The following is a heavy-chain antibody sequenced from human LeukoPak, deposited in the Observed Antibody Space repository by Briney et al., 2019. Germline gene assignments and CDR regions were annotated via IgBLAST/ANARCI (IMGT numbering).Heavy chain of an antibody. J-gene: IGHJ4*02. D-gene: IGHD3/OR15-3a*01. CDR3: ARGVGFGLSSFDY. CDR2: IIPILGIA. V-gene: IGHV1-69*04. Sequence: SVKVSCKASGGTFSSYAISWVRQAPGQGLEWMGRIIPILGIANYAQKFQGRVTITADKSTSTAYMELSSLRSEDTAVYYCARGVGFGLSSFDYWGQGTLVTVSS. CDR1: GGTFSSYA.